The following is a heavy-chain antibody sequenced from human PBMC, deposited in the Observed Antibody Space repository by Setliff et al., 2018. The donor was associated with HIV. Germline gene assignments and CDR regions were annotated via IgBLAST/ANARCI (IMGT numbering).Heavy chain of an antibody. CDR3: ARAAVAGPWRKLDY. D-gene: IGHD6-19*01. J-gene: IGHJ4*02. V-gene: IGHV1-58*02. CDR1: GFTFTSSA. CDR2: IVVGSGNT. Sequence: SVKVSCKASGFTFTSSAMQWVRQARGQRLEWIGWIVVGSGNTYYAQKFQERVTITRDMSTSTAYMELSSLRPEDTAVYYCARAAVAGPWRKLDYWGQGTLVTVSS.